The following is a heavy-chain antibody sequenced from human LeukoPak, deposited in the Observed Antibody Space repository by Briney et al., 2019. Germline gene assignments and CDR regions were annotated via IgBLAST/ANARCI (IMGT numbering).Heavy chain of an antibody. Sequence: GGSLRLSCAASGFTVSSNYMSWVRQAPGKGLEWVSVIYSGGSTYYADSVKGRFTISRDNSKDTLYLRMNSLRAEDTAVYYCARDRGMTSLDYWGQGTLVTVSS. J-gene: IGHJ4*02. CDR2: IYSGGST. V-gene: IGHV3-66*01. D-gene: IGHD1-20*01. CDR3: ARDRGMTSLDY. CDR1: GFTVSSNY.